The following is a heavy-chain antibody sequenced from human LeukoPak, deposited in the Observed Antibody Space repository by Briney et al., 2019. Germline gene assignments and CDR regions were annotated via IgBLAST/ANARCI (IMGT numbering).Heavy chain of an antibody. CDR1: GGSISSGDYY. Sequence: PSETLSLTCTVSGGSISSGDYYWSWIRQPPGKGLEWIGYIYYSGSTYYNPSLNSRVTISVDTSKNQFSLKLSSVTSAHTAVYYCARVQPYDYDDYWGQGTLVTVSS. J-gene: IGHJ4*02. CDR2: IYYSGST. CDR3: ARVQPYDYDDY. D-gene: IGHD2-2*01. V-gene: IGHV4-30-4*08.